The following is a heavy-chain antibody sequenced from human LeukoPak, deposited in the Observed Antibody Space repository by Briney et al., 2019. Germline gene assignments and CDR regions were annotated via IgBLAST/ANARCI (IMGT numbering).Heavy chain of an antibody. CDR3: ATFSRNYYGMDV. J-gene: IGHJ6*02. V-gene: IGHV3-30*04. CDR2: ISYDGSNK. Sequence: LEWVAVISYDGSNKYYADSVKGRFTISRDNSKNTLYLQMNSLRAEDTAVYYCATFSRNYYGMDVWGQGTTVTVSS. D-gene: IGHD6-13*01.